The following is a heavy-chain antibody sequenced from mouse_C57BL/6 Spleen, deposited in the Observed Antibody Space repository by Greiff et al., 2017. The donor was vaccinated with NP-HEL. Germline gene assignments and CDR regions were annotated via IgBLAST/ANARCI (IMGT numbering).Heavy chain of an antibody. D-gene: IGHD2-1*01. CDR3: TKGGYGNFFYAMDY. J-gene: IGHJ4*01. CDR2: IDPENGDT. V-gene: IGHV14-4*01. CDR1: GFNIKDDY. Sequence: VQLQQSGAELVRPGASVKLSCTASGFNIKDDYMHWVKQRPEQGLEWIGWIDPENGDTEYASKFQGKATITADTSSNTAYLQLSSLTSEDTAVYYCTKGGYGNFFYAMDYWGQGTSVTVSS.